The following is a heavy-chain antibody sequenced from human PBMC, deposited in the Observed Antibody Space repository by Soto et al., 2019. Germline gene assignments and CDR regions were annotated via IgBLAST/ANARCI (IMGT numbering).Heavy chain of an antibody. CDR1: GGSISSGGYY. CDR2: IYYSGNT. V-gene: IGHV4-31*03. Sequence: QVQLQESGPGLVKPSQTLSLTCTVSGGSISSGGYYWSWIRQHPGKGLEWIGYIYYSGNTYYNPSRRSRVTISEETSKNQFSLKLSSVTAADTAVYYCARATYYYDSSGYSDRVLDYWGQGTLVTVSS. CDR3: ARATYYYDSSGYSDRVLDY. J-gene: IGHJ4*02. D-gene: IGHD3-22*01.